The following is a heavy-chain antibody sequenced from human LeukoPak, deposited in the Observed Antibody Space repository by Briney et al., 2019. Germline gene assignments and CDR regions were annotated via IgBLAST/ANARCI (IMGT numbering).Heavy chain of an antibody. CDR1: GYTFTGYY. J-gene: IGHJ4*02. CDR2: INPNSGDT. D-gene: IGHD3-22*01. CDR3: ARDAGGYYDTSGYSE. Sequence: ASVKVSCKTSGYTFTGYYIHWVRQAPGQGLGWMGWINPNSGDTNYAQRFQGRVTMTRDTSIRTVYMELSRLRSDDTAVYYCARDAGGYYDTSGYSEWGQGTLVSVSS. V-gene: IGHV1-2*02.